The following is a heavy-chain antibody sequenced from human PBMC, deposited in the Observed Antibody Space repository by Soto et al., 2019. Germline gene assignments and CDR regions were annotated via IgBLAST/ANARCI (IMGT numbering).Heavy chain of an antibody. Sequence: GESLKISCKGSGYSSTSYWIGWVRQMPGKGLEWMGIIYPGDSDTRYSPSFQGQVTISADKSISTAYLQWSSLKASDTAMYYCARFLYYDILTGYFPYYYYYGMDVWGQGTTVTVSS. V-gene: IGHV5-51*01. CDR1: GYSSTSYW. J-gene: IGHJ6*02. CDR2: IYPGDSDT. CDR3: ARFLYYDILTGYFPYYYYYGMDV. D-gene: IGHD3-9*01.